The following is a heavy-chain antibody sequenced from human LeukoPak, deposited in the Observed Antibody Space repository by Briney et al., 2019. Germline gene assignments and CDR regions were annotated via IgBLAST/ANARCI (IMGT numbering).Heavy chain of an antibody. CDR1: GGSFSAYY. Sequence: SETLSLTCAVYGGSFSAYYWSWIRQPPGKGLEWIGEINHSGSTNQNPSLESRVTISVDTSKNQFSLKLSSVTAADTALYYCARGPAYGSLYYFDYWGQGTLVTVSS. CDR3: ARGPAYGSLYYFDY. CDR2: INHSGST. J-gene: IGHJ4*02. D-gene: IGHD6-13*01. V-gene: IGHV4-34*01.